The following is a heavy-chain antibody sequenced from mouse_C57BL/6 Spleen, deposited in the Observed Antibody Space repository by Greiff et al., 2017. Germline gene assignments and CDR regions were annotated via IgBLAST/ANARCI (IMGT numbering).Heavy chain of an antibody. D-gene: IGHD1-1*01. Sequence: QVQLKQSGPELVKPGASVKISCKASGYSFTSYYIHWVKQRPGQGLEWIGWIYPGSGNTKYNEKFKGKATLTADTSSSTAYMQLSSLTSEYSAVYYCARRGLTTVVADWGQGTTLTVSS. J-gene: IGHJ2*01. V-gene: IGHV1-66*01. CDR1: GYSFTSYY. CDR2: IYPGSGNT. CDR3: ARRGLTTVVAD.